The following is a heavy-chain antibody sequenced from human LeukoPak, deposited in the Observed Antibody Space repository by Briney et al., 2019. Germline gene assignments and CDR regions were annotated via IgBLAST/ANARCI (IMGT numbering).Heavy chain of an antibody. J-gene: IGHJ4*02. D-gene: IGHD3-22*01. CDR3: AKASVGGWLLQASFDY. CDR1: GFTFSSYA. CDR2: ISYDGSNK. Sequence: GALRLSCAASGFTFSSYAMSWVRQAPGKGLEWVAVISYDGSNKYYADSVKGRFTISRDNSKNTLYLQMNSLRAEDTAVYYCAKASVGGWLLQASFDYWGQGTLVTVSS. V-gene: IGHV3-30*18.